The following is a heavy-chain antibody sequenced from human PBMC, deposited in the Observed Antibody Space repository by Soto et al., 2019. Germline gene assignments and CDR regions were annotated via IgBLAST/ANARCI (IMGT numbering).Heavy chain of an antibody. CDR3: ATHPAISATSFYGMDV. CDR1: GASFSSSSYY. CDR2: MYYSGTT. J-gene: IGHJ6*02. V-gene: IGHV4-39*01. D-gene: IGHD3-3*01. Sequence: SETLSLTCSVSGASFSSSSYYWGWIRQPPEKGLEWIATMYYSGTTYYNPSLKSRVTVSIDTSKDQFSLKLTSVTAADTAMYYCATHPAISATSFYGMDVWGRGTTVTVS.